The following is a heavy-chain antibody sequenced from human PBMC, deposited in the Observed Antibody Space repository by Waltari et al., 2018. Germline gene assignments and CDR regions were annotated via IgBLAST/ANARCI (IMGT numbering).Heavy chain of an antibody. CDR3: TKGSTLFGVIIDYFDY. CDR2: IIWNSGNI. D-gene: IGHD3-3*01. J-gene: IGHJ4*02. Sequence: EVQLVESGGGLVQPGGSLRVSSEASAFTFDDSAMPWVRQAPGKGLEWVSGIIWNSGNIDYADSVKGRFTISRDNAKNSLYLQMNSLRPEDTAFYYCTKGSTLFGVIIDYFDYWGQGTLVNVSS. CDR1: AFTFDDSA. V-gene: IGHV3-9*01.